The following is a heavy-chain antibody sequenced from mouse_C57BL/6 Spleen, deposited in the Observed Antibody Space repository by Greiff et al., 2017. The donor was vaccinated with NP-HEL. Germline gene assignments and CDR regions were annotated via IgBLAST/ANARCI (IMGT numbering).Heavy chain of an antibody. V-gene: IGHV5-16*01. CDR2: INYDGSST. Sequence: EVKLMESEGGLVQPGSSMKLSCTASGFTFSDYYMAWVRQVPEKGLEWVANINYDGSSTYYLDSLKSRFIISRDNAKNILYLQMSSLKSEDTATYYCARDLYGSSHWYFDVWGTGTTVTVSS. CDR3: ARDLYGSSHWYFDV. D-gene: IGHD1-1*01. CDR1: GFTFSDYY. J-gene: IGHJ1*03.